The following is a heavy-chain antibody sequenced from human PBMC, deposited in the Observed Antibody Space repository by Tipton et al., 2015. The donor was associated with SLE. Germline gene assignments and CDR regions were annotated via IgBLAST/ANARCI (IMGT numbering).Heavy chain of an antibody. D-gene: IGHD3-3*01. CDR2: IYTRGST. CDR1: GGSIRSYY. J-gene: IGHJ4*02. V-gene: IGHV4-4*09. CDR3: ARHGGFFQGFDY. Sequence: TLSLTCTVSGGSIRSYYWTWIRQPPGKGLEWIGDIYTRGSTNYNPSLKNRVTISVDTSKNQFSLKLSSVTAADTAVYYCARHGGFFQGFDYWGQGTLVTISS.